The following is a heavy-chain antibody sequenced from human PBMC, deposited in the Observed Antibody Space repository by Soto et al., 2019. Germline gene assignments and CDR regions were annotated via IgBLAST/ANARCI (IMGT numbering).Heavy chain of an antibody. V-gene: IGHV3-9*01. D-gene: IGHD6-13*01. CDR2: INWNSGSI. CDR1: GFTFDCYA. CDR3: VKDESINWYSGHFRH. Sequence: GGSLRLSCAASGFTFDCYAMHWVRQVPGKGLEWVSGINWNSGSIGYGDSVKGRFAISRDNAKNSLHLQMNSLSAEDTAFYYCVKDESINWYSGHFRHWGQGTLVTSP. J-gene: IGHJ1*01.